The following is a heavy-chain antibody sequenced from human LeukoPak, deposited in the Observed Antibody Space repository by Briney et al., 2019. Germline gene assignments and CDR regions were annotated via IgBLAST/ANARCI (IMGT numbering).Heavy chain of an antibody. D-gene: IGHD3-16*01. V-gene: IGHV4-4*02. Sequence: SETLSLTCAVSGDSISSPNWWTWVRQPPGQGLEWIGEIYHRGSTKYNPSLKSRVTISVDTSKNQFSLKLNSVTAADTAVYYCARHYGPWGQGTLVTVSS. J-gene: IGHJ5*02. CDR3: ARHYGP. CDR2: IYHRGST. CDR1: GDSISSPNW.